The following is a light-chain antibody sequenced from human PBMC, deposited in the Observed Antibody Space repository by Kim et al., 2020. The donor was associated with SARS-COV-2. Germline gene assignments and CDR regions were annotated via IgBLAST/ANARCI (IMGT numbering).Light chain of an antibody. CDR3: NSYASSTTWV. CDR1: SSYVGGYNF. Sequence: QSALTQPASVSGSPGQSIAISCTGTSSYVGGYNFVSWYQQHPGKAPKLMIYDVSKRPSGVSNRFSGSKSGNTASLTISGLQAEDEADYYCNSYASSTTWVFGGGTQLTV. V-gene: IGLV2-14*01. CDR2: DVS. J-gene: IGLJ3*02.